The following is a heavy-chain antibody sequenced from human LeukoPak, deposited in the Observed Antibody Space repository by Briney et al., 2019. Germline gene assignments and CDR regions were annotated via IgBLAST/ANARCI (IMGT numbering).Heavy chain of an antibody. D-gene: IGHD5-18*01. CDR3: ARYRGYSYSRVLDY. CDR1: GGSFSGYY. V-gene: IGHV4-34*01. J-gene: IGHJ4*02. CDR2: SNHSGST. Sequence: PSETLSLTCAVYGGSFSGYYWSWIRQPPGKGLEWIGESNHSGSTNYNPSLKSRVTISVDTSKNQFSLKLSSVTAADTAVYYCARYRGYSYSRVLDYWGQGTLVTVSS.